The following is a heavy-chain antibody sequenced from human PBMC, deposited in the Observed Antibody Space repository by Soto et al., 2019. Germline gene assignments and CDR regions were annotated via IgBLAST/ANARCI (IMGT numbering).Heavy chain of an antibody. CDR1: GGSISSGGYY. D-gene: IGHD6-6*01. J-gene: IGHJ4*02. CDR2: IYYSGST. CDR3: ARTYSSSSHFDY. V-gene: IGHV4-31*03. Sequence: LSLTCTVSGGSISSGGYYWSWIRQHPGKGLEWIGYIYYSGSTYYNPSLKSRVTISVDTSKNQFSLKLSSVTAADTAVYYCARTYSSSSHFDYWGQGTLVTVSS.